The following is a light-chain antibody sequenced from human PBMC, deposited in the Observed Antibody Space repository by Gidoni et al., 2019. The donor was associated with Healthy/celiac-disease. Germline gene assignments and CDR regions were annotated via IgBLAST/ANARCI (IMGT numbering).Light chain of an antibody. J-gene: IGKJ1*01. CDR2: DAS. V-gene: IGKV1-13*02. Sequence: AIQLTQSPSSLSASVGDRVTITCRASQGISSALAWYQQKPGKAPKLLIYDASSLESGVPSRFSGSGSGTDFTLTISSLQPEDFATYYCQQFNSYLWTFXQXTKVXIK. CDR1: QGISSA. CDR3: QQFNSYLWT.